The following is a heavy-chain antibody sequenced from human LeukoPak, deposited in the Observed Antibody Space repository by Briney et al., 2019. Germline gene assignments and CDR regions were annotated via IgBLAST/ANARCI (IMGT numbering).Heavy chain of an antibody. CDR3: ARENLVPARWFDP. J-gene: IGHJ5*02. Sequence: GGSLRLSCAASGFTFSSYWMSWVRQAPGKGLEWVANIKQDGSEKYYVDSVKGRFTISRDNAKNSLYLQMNSLRAEDTAVYYCARENLVPARWFDPWGQGTLVTVSS. CDR1: GFTFSSYW. D-gene: IGHD2-2*01. CDR2: IKQDGSEK. V-gene: IGHV3-7*01.